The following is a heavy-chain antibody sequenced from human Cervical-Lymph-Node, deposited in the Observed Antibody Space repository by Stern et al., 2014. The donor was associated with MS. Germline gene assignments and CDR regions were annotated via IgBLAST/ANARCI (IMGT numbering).Heavy chain of an antibody. D-gene: IGHD4-17*01. V-gene: IGHV5-51*03. CDR1: GYNFSKYW. Sequence: VQLVQSGTEVKKPGESLKISCKGSGYNFSKYWIGWVRQMPGKGLEWMWIIYPDDCDIRYSPSLHGQVTLSADKSISNLFLPRSGLQASDTAMYYCVRLKDSLTRGTYFDSWGQGMLVTVSS. CDR3: VRLKDSLTRGTYFDS. CDR2: IYPDDCDI. J-gene: IGHJ4*02.